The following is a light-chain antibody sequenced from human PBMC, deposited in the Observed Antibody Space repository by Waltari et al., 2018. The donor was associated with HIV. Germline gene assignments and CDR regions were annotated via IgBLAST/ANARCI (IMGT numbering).Light chain of an antibody. CDR2: QDN. CDR3: QAWGSTTSGV. J-gene: IGLJ3*02. Sequence: SYAVTQPPSVAVSQGQTATLTGSGYDLGDKYTVWYQQKPGQSPLLVIYQDNKRPSGIPERFSGSSSGHTATLTISGTLPMDEADYYCQAWGSTTSGVFGRGTRLTVL. V-gene: IGLV3-1*01. CDR1: DLGDKY.